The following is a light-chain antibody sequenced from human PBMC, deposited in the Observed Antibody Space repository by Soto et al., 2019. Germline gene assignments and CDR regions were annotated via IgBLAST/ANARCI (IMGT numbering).Light chain of an antibody. J-gene: IGLJ2*01. CDR3: AAWDDSLNGRV. Sequence: QYVLTQPPSASGTPGQRVTISCSGSNDNIGSNTVNRYQQLPGTAPKLLIYSNNQRPSGVPDRFSGSKSGTSASLAISGLQSEDEADYYCAAWDDSLNGRVFGGGTKLTVL. CDR1: NDNIGSNT. CDR2: SNN. V-gene: IGLV1-44*01.